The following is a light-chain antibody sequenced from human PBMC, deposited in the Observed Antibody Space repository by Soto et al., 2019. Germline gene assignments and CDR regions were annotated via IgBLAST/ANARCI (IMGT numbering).Light chain of an antibody. V-gene: IGLV1-40*01. CDR1: SSNSGAGYD. J-gene: IGLJ2*01. CDR3: QSSDSSLSGSV. Sequence: QPVLTQPPSVSGAPGQRGTISCTGSSSNSGAGYDVHWYQQLPGTAPKLLIYGNSNRPSGVPDRFSGSKSGTSASLAITGLTAEDEADYYCQSSDSSLSGSVFGGGTKLTVL. CDR2: GNS.